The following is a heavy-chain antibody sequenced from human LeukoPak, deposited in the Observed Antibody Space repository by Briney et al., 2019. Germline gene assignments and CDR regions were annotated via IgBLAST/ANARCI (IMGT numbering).Heavy chain of an antibody. J-gene: IGHJ6*02. CDR2: ISAYNGKA. CDR3: ARGLWFGEGYYYGMDV. CDR1: GYSLSKYG. Sequence: ASVKISCKASGYSLSKYGTSWVRQAPGQGLEWMGWISAYNGKANYAQNLQGRVTVTTDTSTSTAYMELRSLRSDDTAVYYCARGLWFGEGYYYGMDVWGQGTTVTVSS. V-gene: IGHV1-18*01. D-gene: IGHD3-10*01.